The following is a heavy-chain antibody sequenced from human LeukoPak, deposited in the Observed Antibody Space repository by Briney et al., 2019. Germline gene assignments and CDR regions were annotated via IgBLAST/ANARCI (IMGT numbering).Heavy chain of an antibody. V-gene: IGHV6-1*01. Sequence: SQTLSLTCAISGDSVSSNSAAWNWIRQSPSRGLEWLGRTYYRSKWYNDYAVSVKSRITINPDTSKNQFSLQLNSVTPEDTAVYYCAREGRDYYDSSGYYYPFDYWGQGTLVTVST. D-gene: IGHD3-22*01. CDR1: GDSVSSNSAA. J-gene: IGHJ4*02. CDR3: AREGRDYYDSSGYYYPFDY. CDR2: TYYRSKWYN.